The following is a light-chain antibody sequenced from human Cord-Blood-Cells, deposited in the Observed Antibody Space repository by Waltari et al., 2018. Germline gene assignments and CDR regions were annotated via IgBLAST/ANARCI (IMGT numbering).Light chain of an antibody. V-gene: IGKV3-11*01. J-gene: IGKJ2*01. CDR3: QQRSNWPYT. CDR2: DAS. Sequence: EIVLTQSPATLYLSPGERATLSCRASQSVSSYLAWYQQKPGRAPRLLIYDASHRATGIPARFSGSGYGTDFTLTISSLGPEDFAVYYCQQRSNWPYTFGQGTKLEIK. CDR1: QSVSSY.